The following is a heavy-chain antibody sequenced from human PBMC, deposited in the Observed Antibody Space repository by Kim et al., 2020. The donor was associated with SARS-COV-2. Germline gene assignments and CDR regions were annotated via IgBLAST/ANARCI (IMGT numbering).Heavy chain of an antibody. D-gene: IGHD5-18*01. Sequence: GGSLRLSCAASGFTFSRFGMHWVRQAPGKGLEWVAVISYDGSYKDYAASVEGRFSISRDNSKNTLYLQMNSLRAEDTAVYYCAKEVPGDTAICGQGTPVT. CDR2: ISYDGSYK. V-gene: IGHV3-30*18. CDR1: GFTFSRFG. J-gene: IGHJ4*02. CDR3: AKEVPGDTAI.